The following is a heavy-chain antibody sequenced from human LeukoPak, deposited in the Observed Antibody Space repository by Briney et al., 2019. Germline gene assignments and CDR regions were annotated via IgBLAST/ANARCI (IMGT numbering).Heavy chain of an antibody. CDR3: AREKTGAQRVGYYYYMDV. CDR1: GFTVSSNY. V-gene: IGHV3-53*01. J-gene: IGHJ6*03. Sequence: GGSLRLSCAASGFTVSSNYMSWVRQAPGKGLEWVSVIYSGGSTYYADSVKGRFTISRDNSKNTLYLQMNSLRAEDTAVYYCAREKTGAQRVGYYYYMDVWGKGTTVTVSS. D-gene: IGHD7-27*01. CDR2: IYSGGST.